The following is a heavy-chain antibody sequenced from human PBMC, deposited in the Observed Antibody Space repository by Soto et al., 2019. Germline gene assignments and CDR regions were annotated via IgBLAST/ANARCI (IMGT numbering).Heavy chain of an antibody. Sequence: AGGSLRLSCAASGFTFSTNSMNWVRQDPGKGLEWVSYISSSSSTIYYADSVKGRFSISRDNAKNSLFLQMNSLRNEDTAVYYCAREGTQYYDSSGRYYFYCMDVWGQGTTVTVSS. CDR1: GFTFSTNS. V-gene: IGHV3-48*02. CDR2: ISSSSSTI. CDR3: AREGTQYYDSSGRYYFYCMDV. D-gene: IGHD3-22*01. J-gene: IGHJ6*02.